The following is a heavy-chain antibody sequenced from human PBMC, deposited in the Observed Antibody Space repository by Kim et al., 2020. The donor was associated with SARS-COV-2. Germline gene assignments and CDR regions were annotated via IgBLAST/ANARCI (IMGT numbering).Heavy chain of an antibody. V-gene: IGHV3-7*03. Sequence: VDSVKGRLTISRDNAKKSLYLQMSSLRAEDTAVYYCASGSTDQWMARLIDFWGQGTLITVAS. D-gene: IGHD6-19*01. J-gene: IGHJ4*02. CDR3: ASGSTDQWMARLIDF.